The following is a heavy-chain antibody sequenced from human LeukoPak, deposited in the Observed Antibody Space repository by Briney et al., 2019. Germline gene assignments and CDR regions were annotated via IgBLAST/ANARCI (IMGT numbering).Heavy chain of an antibody. J-gene: IGHJ3*02. CDR2: INHSGST. CDR1: GGSFSGYY. V-gene: IGHV4-34*01. D-gene: IGHD3-16*01. CDR3: ARGYDPGAFDI. Sequence: SETLSLTCAVYGGSFSGYYWSWIRQPPGKGLEWNGEINHSGSTNYNPSLKSRVTISVDTSKNQFSLKLSSVTAADTAVYYCARGYDPGAFDIWGQGTMVTVSS.